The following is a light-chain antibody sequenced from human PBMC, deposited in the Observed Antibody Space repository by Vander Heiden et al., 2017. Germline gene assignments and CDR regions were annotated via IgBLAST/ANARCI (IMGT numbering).Light chain of an antibody. CDR1: SSDVVGDNY. CDR2: EVI. CDR3: SSYAGSNNLEVV. J-gene: IGLJ2*01. V-gene: IGLV2-8*01. Sequence: HSALTQPPSASGSPGQSVTIPCTGTSSDVVGDNYVSWYQQHPGKAPNLMIYEVIKRPAGVPDRFSGSKSGNTASLTVSGLQAEEEADDYCSSYAGSNNLEVVFGGGTKLTVL.